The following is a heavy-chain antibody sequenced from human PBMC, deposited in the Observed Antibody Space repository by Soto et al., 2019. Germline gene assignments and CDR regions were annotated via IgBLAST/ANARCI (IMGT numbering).Heavy chain of an antibody. CDR2: ISAYNGNT. J-gene: IGHJ4*02. D-gene: IGHD6-13*01. Sequence: ASVKVSCKASGYTFTSYGISWVRQAPGQGLEWMGWISAYNGNTNYAQKLQGRVTMTTDTSTSTAYMELRSLRSDDTAVYYCASSGSSSWSYYFDYWGQGTLVTVSS. V-gene: IGHV1-18*01. CDR3: ASSGSSSWSYYFDY. CDR1: GYTFTSYG.